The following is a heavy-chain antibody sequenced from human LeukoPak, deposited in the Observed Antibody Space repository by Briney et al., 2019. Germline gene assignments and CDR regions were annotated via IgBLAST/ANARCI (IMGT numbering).Heavy chain of an antibody. CDR3: ARLAARNAFDI. V-gene: IGHV3-48*01. Sequence: PGGSLRLSCAASGFTFSSYSMNWVRQAPGKGLEWVSYISSSSSTIYYADSVKGRFTISRDNAKNSLYLQMNSLRAEDTAVYYCARLAARNAFDIWGQGTMVTVSS. CDR1: GFTFSSYS. J-gene: IGHJ3*02. CDR2: ISSSSSTI. D-gene: IGHD6-6*01.